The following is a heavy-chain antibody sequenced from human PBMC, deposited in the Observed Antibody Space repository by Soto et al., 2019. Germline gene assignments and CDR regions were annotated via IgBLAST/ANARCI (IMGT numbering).Heavy chain of an antibody. J-gene: IGHJ4*02. D-gene: IGHD4-17*01. CDR1: GGSISSGGYY. Sequence: SETLSLTCTVSGGSISSGGYYWSLIRQDPGKGLEWIGYIYYSGSTYYNPSLKSRVTISVDTSKNQFSLKLSSVTAADTAVYYCALTTVTKNFDYWGQGTLVTVSS. CDR2: IYYSGST. V-gene: IGHV4-31*03. CDR3: ALTTVTKNFDY.